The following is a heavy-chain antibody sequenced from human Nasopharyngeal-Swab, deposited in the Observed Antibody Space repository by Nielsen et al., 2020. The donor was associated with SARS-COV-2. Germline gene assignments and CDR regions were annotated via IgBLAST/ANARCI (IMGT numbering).Heavy chain of an antibody. J-gene: IGHJ4*02. CDR1: GFTFDDYA. CDR2: ISWDGGST. Sequence: GESLKISCAASGFTFDDYAMHWVRQAPGKGLEWVSLISWDGGSTYYADSVKGRFTISRDNSKNSLYLQMNSLRAEDTALYYCAKDMVLVDIVVVPAAMPGYWGQGTLVTVSS. D-gene: IGHD2-2*01. CDR3: AKDMVLVDIVVVPAAMPGY. V-gene: IGHV3-43D*04.